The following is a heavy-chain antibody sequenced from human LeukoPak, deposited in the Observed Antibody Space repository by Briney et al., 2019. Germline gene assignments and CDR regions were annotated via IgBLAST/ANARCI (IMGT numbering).Heavy chain of an antibody. J-gene: IGHJ4*02. CDR2: INAGNGNT. Sequence: ASVKVSCKASGYTFTSYAMHWVRQAPGRRLEWMGWINAGNGNTKYSQKFQGGVTITRDTSASTAYMELSSLRSEDTAVYYCARDNYYDSSGYYVDYWGQGTLVTVSP. V-gene: IGHV1-3*01. CDR3: ARDNYYDSSGYYVDY. D-gene: IGHD3-22*01. CDR1: GYTFTSYA.